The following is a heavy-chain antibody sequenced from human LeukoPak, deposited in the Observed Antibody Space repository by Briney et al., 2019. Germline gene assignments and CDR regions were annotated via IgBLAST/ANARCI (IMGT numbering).Heavy chain of an antibody. J-gene: IGHJ4*02. D-gene: IGHD3-9*01. CDR3: ASPATKARVVLRDFDVWYFDY. V-gene: IGHV4-59*08. CDR2: IYYSGST. Sequence: SETLSLTCAVSGGSISSYYWSWIRQAPGKGLEWIRYIYYSGSTNYNPSLNSRRVTRSADTSKNQFSLKLSSVTAADTAVYYCASPATKARVVLRDFDVWYFDYWGQGTLVTVSS. CDR1: GGSISSYY.